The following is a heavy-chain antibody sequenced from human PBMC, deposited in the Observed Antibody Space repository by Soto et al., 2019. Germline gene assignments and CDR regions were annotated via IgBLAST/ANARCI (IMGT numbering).Heavy chain of an antibody. V-gene: IGHV6-1*01. D-gene: IGHD6-19*01. CDR1: GDSVSSNSAA. CDR2: TYYRSKWYN. Sequence: PSQTLSLTCAISGDSVSSNSAAWNWIRQSPSRGLEWLGRTYYRSKWYNDYAVSVKSRITINPDTSKNQFSLQLNSVTPEDTAVYYCARDVGAPGSGWYNIGHEFDYWGQGTLVTVSS. CDR3: ARDVGAPGSGWYNIGHEFDY. J-gene: IGHJ4*02.